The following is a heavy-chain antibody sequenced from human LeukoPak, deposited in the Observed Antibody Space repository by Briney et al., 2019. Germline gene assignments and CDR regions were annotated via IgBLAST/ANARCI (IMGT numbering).Heavy chain of an antibody. CDR3: ARGKRITMVRGVRGFDP. D-gene: IGHD3-10*01. J-gene: IGHJ5*02. CDR1: GFTFSSSA. CDR2: ISVSGSGSST. V-gene: IGHV3-23*01. Sequence: PGGSLRVSCAASGFTFSSSAMSWVRQAPGKGLEWVSTISVSGSGSSTYYADSVKGRFTISRDNSKNTLYLQMNSLRAEDTAVYYCARGKRITMVRGVRGFDPWGQGTLVTVSS.